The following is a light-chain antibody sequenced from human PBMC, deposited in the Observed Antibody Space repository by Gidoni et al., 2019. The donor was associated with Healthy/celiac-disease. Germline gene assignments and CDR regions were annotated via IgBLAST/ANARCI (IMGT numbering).Light chain of an antibody. CDR2: AAS. CDR3: PQSYSTPRT. J-gene: IGKJ1*01. Sequence: DIQLSQSPSSLSASVGVRVTITCRASQSISSYLNWYQQKPGKAPKLLIYAASSLQSRVPSMFSGSGSGTDFTLTISSLQPEDFATYYCPQSYSTPRTFGQGTKVEIK. CDR1: QSISSY. V-gene: IGKV1-39*01.